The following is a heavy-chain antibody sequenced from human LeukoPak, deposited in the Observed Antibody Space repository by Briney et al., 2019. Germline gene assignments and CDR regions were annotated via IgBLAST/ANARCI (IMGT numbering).Heavy chain of an antibody. CDR1: GYTFTGYY. J-gene: IGHJ5*02. CDR2: INPNSGGT. CDR3: ASPVGATGPYWFDP. V-gene: IGHV1-2*02. D-gene: IGHD1-26*01. Sequence: ASVKVSCKASGYTFTGYYMHWVRQAPGPGLEWMGWINPNSGGTNYAQKFQGRVTMTRDTSISTAYMELSRLRSDDTAVYYCASPVGATGPYWFDPWGQGTLVTVSS.